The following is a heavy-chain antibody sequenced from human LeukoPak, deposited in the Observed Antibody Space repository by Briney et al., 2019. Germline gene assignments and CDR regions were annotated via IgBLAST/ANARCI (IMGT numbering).Heavy chain of an antibody. Sequence: PGGSVRLSCAASGVTFDDDAIHWVRQAPGKGLEWVLGISWNSGSIGYADSVKGRFTISRDNAKNSLYLQMNSLRAEDTALYYCAKDSPDSSGYFDYWGQGTLVTVSS. CDR2: ISWNSGSI. J-gene: IGHJ4*02. V-gene: IGHV3-9*01. CDR3: AKDSPDSSGYFDY. CDR1: GVTFDDDA. D-gene: IGHD3-22*01.